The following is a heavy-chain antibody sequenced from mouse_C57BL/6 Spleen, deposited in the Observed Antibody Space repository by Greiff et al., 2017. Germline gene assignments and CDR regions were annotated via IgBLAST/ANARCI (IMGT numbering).Heavy chain of an antibody. CDR1: GYTFTDYY. D-gene: IGHD1-1*01. J-gene: IGHJ1*03. V-gene: IGHV1-19*01. CDR3: ARDYYHYWYFDV. Sequence: EVQLQQSGPVLVKPGASVKMSCKASGYTFTDYYMNWVKQSHGKSLEWIGVINPYNGGTSYNQKFKGKATLTVDKSSSTAYMELNSLTSEDSAVYDCARDYYHYWYFDVWGTGTTVTVSS. CDR2: INPYNGGT.